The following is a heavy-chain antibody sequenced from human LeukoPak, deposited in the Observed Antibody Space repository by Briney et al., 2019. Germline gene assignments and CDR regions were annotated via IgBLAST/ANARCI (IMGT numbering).Heavy chain of an antibody. CDR3: VRLKWDPSSGLAY. CDR2: INSDGSIT. V-gene: IGHV3-74*01. J-gene: IGHJ4*02. Sequence: GGSLRLSCAASGFTFSNYWMHWVRHAPGKGLVWVSRINSDGSITNYADSVKGRFTISRDNAKNALFLQMNSLSAEDTAVYYCVRLKWDPSSGLAYWGQGTLVTVSS. CDR1: GFTFSNYW. D-gene: IGHD6-19*01.